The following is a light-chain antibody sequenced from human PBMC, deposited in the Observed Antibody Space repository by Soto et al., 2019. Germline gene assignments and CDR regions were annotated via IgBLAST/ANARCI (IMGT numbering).Light chain of an antibody. CDR2: GAS. J-gene: IGKJ2*01. CDR3: QEYNNWPYT. Sequence: EIVMTQSPATLSVSPGEGATLSCRASQSVRSNLAWYRQKPGQAPSLLIYGASTRASGIPAKFSASGSGTEFALTISSLQSEDFGVYYCQEYNNWPYTFCQGTRLEIK. CDR1: QSVRSN. V-gene: IGKV3-15*01.